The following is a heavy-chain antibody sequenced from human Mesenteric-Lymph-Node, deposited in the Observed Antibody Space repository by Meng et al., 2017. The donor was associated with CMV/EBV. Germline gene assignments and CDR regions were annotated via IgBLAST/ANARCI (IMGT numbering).Heavy chain of an antibody. Sequence: GESLKISCAASGFTFSDYSMTWIRQAPGKGLEWVSYITTNGESIFYADSVKGRFTISRDNTKNSLYLQMNSLRAEDTGVYYCVRVERYSSSSPYVYWGQGMLVTVSS. CDR2: ITTNGESI. J-gene: IGHJ4*02. CDR3: VRVERYSSSSPYVY. CDR1: GFTFSDYS. D-gene: IGHD6-6*01. V-gene: IGHV3-11*01.